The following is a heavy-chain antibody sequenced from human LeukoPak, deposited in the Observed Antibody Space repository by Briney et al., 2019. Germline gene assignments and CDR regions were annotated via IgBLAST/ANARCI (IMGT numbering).Heavy chain of an antibody. Sequence: SETLSLTCTVSGGSISSYYWSWIRQPPGKGLEWIGYIYYSGSTNYNPSLKSRVTISVDTSENQFSLKLSSVTAADTAVYYCARFSVTTYAFDIWGQGTMVTVSS. CDR1: GGSISSYY. V-gene: IGHV4-59*01. J-gene: IGHJ3*02. CDR3: ARFSVTTYAFDI. CDR2: IYYSGST. D-gene: IGHD4-11*01.